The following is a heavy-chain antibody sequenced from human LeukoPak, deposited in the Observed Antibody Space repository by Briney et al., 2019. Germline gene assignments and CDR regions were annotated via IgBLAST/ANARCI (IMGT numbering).Heavy chain of an antibody. J-gene: IGHJ5*02. CDR1: GGSISSSSYY. CDR2: IYCSGST. Sequence: PSETLSLTCTVSGGSISSSSYYWGWIRQPPGKGLEWIGSIYCSGSTYYNPSLKSRVTISVDTSKNQFSLKLSSVTAADTAVYYCARLYYDSSGYYEERYNWFDPWGQGTLVTVSS. V-gene: IGHV4-39*01. D-gene: IGHD3-22*01. CDR3: ARLYYDSSGYYEERYNWFDP.